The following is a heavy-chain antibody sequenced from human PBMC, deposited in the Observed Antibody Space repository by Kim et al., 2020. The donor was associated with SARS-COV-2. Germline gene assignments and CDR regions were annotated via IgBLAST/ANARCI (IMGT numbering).Heavy chain of an antibody. CDR1: GFTFSSYW. CDR2: INSDGSST. J-gene: IGHJ6*02. D-gene: IGHD3-10*01. V-gene: IGHV3-74*01. Sequence: GGSLRLSCAASGFTFSSYWMHWVRQAPGKGLVWVSRINSDGSSTSYADSVKGRFTISRDNAKNTLYLQMNSLRAEDTAVYYCARGAGVSYGMDVWGQGTTVTVSS. CDR3: ARGAGVSYGMDV.